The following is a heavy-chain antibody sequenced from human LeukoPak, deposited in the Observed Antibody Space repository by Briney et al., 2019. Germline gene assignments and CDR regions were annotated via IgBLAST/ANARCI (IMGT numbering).Heavy chain of an antibody. Sequence: KVSCKASGYAFTSYDINWVRQMPGKGLEWMGIIYPGDSDTRYSPSFQGQVTISADKSISTAYLQWSSLKASDTAMYYCARHFYMDVWGKGTTVTVSS. J-gene: IGHJ6*03. V-gene: IGHV5-51*01. CDR2: IYPGDSDT. CDR3: ARHFYMDV. CDR1: GYAFTSYD.